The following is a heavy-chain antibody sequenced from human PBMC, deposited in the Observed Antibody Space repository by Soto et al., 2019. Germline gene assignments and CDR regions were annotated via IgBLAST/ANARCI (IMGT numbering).Heavy chain of an antibody. CDR3: ASAESRSGSLHYYYVVDV. Sequence: SETLSLTCPVSGGSISSYYWSWIRQPPGKGLEWIGYIYNSGSTNYNPSLKRRVSISIDTSMNRFSLNLNSVTAVDTAVYYCASAESRSGSLHYYYVVDVWGQGTRVTV. CDR1: GGSISSYY. V-gene: IGHV4-59*01. CDR2: IYNSGST. D-gene: IGHD3-10*01. J-gene: IGHJ6*02.